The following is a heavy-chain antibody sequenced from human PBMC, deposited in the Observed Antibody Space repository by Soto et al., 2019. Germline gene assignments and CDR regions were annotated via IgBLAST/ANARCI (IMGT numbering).Heavy chain of an antibody. J-gene: IGHJ4*02. CDR2: IYYSGST. V-gene: IGHV4-59*01. CDR1: GGSISSYY. CDR3: ARVDTAMGPYFDY. Sequence: SETLSLTCTVPGGSISSYYWSWIRQPPGKGLEWIGYIYYSGSTNYNPSLKSRVTISVDTSKNQFSLKLSSVTAADTAVYYCARVDTAMGPYFDYWGQGTLVTVSS. D-gene: IGHD5-18*01.